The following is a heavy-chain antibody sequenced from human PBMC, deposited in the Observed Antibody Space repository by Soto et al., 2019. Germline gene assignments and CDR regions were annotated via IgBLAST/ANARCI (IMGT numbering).Heavy chain of an antibody. V-gene: IGHV1-8*01. CDR2: MNPNSGNT. J-gene: IGHJ4*02. Sequence: ASVKVSCKASGYTFTSYDINWVRQATGQGLEWMGWMNPNSGNTGYAQKFQGRVTMTRNTSISTAYMELSSLRSEDTAVYYCARGMLIPFYGSGRQDIDYWGQGSLVTVSS. CDR3: ARGMLIPFYGSGRQDIDY. CDR1: GYTFTSYD. D-gene: IGHD3-10*01.